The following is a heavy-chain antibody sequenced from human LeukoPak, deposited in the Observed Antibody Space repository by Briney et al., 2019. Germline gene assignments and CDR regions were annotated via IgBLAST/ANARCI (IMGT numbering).Heavy chain of an antibody. CDR1: GYTFTSYG. Sequence: ASVKVSCKASGYTFTSYGISWVRQAPGQGLEWMGWISAYNGNTNYAQKLQGRVTMTTDTSTSTAYMELSSLRSEDTAVYYCARHDRYYYDSSGYYRDHYYYYGMDVWGQGTTVTVSS. CDR2: ISAYNGNT. D-gene: IGHD3-22*01. V-gene: IGHV1-18*01. J-gene: IGHJ6*02. CDR3: ARHDRYYYDSSGYYRDHYYYYGMDV.